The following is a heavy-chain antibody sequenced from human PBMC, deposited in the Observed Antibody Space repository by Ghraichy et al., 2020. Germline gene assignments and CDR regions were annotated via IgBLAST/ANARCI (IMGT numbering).Heavy chain of an antibody. D-gene: IGHD6-19*01. CDR1: GFTFSSYA. J-gene: IGHJ4*02. CDR2: ISGSGGST. V-gene: IGHV3-23*01. CDR3: AKGPKNIVLAGLFDS. Sequence: GGSLRLSCAASGFTFSSYAMSWVCQAPGKGLEWVSGISGSGGSTYYADSVKGLFTISRDNSKNTLYLQMNTLRAEDTAVYYCAKGPKNIVLAGLFDSWGQGTLVTVSS.